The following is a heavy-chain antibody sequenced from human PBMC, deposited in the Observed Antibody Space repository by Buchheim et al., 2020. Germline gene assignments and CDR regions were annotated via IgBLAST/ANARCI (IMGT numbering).Heavy chain of an antibody. CDR1: GGSISSSSYY. J-gene: IGHJ2*01. CDR2: IYYSGST. Sequence: QLQLQESGPGLVKPSETLSLTCTVSGGSISSSSYYWGWIRQPPGKGLEWIGSIYYSGSTYYNPSLKSRVTISVDTSKNQFSLKLSSVTAADTAVYYCARLQPSITMVQGFNSYTYNWYFDLWGRGTL. V-gene: IGHV4-39*01. CDR3: ARLQPSITMVQGFNSYTYNWYFDL. D-gene: IGHD3-10*01.